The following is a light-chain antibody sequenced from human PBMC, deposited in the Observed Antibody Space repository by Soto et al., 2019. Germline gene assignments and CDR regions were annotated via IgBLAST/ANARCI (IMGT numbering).Light chain of an antibody. J-gene: IGLJ2*01. CDR3: SSYAGSSIPVA. Sequence: QSVLTQPPSASGSPGQSVTISCTGASSDVGGYNFVSWYQHHPGKAPRLMIYDVTQRPSGVPDRFSGSKSGNTASLTVFGLQVDDEAYYYCSSYAGSSIPVAFGGGTKVTVL. V-gene: IGLV2-8*01. CDR2: DVT. CDR1: SSDVGGYNF.